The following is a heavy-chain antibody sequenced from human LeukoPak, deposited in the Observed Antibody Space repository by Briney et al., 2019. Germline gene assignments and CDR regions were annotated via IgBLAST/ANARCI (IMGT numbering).Heavy chain of an antibody. D-gene: IGHD2-21*01. V-gene: IGHV3-23*01. CDR1: GFTFSSYA. Sequence: GGSLRLSCAASGFTFSSYAMSWVRQAPGKGLEWVSAISGSGGSTYYADSVKGRFTISRDSSKNTLYLQMNSLRAEDTAVYYCAKAPFPVHTFDYWGQGTLVTVSS. CDR3: AKAPFPVHTFDY. CDR2: ISGSGGST. J-gene: IGHJ4*02.